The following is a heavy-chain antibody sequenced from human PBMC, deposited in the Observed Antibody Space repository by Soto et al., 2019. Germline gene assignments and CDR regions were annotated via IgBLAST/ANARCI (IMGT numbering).Heavy chain of an antibody. CDR2: ISSDGSNK. CDR1: GFTFSSYG. D-gene: IGHD5-12*01. J-gene: IGHJ4*02. CDR3: AKDWALGYDYFLAY. V-gene: IGHV3-30*18. Sequence: GGSLRLSCAASGFTFSSYGMHWVRQAPGKGLEWVAVISSDGSNKYYADSVKGRFTISRDNSKNTLYLQMNSLRAEDTAVYYCAKDWALGYDYFLAYWGQGTLVTVSS.